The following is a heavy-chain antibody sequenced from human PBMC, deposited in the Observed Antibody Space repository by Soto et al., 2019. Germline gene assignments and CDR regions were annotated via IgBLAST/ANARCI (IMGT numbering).Heavy chain of an antibody. V-gene: IGHV1-2*04. CDR3: ARGAAAGTHYYYYGMDV. CDR2: INPNSGGT. D-gene: IGHD6-13*01. Sequence: ASVKVSCKASGYTFTGYYMHWVRQAPGQGLEWMGWINPNSGGTNYAQKFQGWVTMTRDTSISTAYMELSRLRSDDTAVYYCARGAAAGTHYYYYGMDVWGQGTTVTVSS. CDR1: GYTFTGYY. J-gene: IGHJ6*02.